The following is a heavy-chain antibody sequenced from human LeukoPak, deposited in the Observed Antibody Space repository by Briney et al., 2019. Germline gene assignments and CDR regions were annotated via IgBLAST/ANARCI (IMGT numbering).Heavy chain of an antibody. J-gene: IGHJ4*02. Sequence: PGGSLRLSCAASGFTFSSYEMNWVRQAPGKGLEXVSYISSSGSTIYYADSVKGRFTISRDNAKNSLSLQMNSLKVEDTAVYYCARDHNGPYTFDYWGQGTLVTVSS. CDR3: ARDHNGPYTFDY. D-gene: IGHD2-2*02. CDR2: ISSSGSTI. V-gene: IGHV3-48*03. CDR1: GFTFSSYE.